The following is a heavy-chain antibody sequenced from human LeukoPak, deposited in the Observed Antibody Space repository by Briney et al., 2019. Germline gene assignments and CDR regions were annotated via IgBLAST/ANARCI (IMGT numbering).Heavy chain of an antibody. CDR3: ARPIAAAGTGFDY. CDR1: DGSISSSRYN. D-gene: IGHD6-13*01. CDR2: IYYSGST. V-gene: IGHV4-39*01. Sequence: SHTLSITCTVIDGSISSSRYNWGWIRQPQGKGLEWIGSIYYSGSTYYNPSLKSRVTISVDTSKNQFSLKLSSVTAADTAVYYCARPIAAAGTGFDYWGQGTLVTVSS. J-gene: IGHJ4*02.